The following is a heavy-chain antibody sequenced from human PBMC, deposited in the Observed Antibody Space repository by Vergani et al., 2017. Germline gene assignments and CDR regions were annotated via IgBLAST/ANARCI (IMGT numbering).Heavy chain of an antibody. CDR1: GGSFSGYY. D-gene: IGHD6-19*01. J-gene: IGHJ3*02. Sequence: QVQLQQWGAGLLKPSETLSLTCAVYGGSFSGYYWSWIRQPPGKGLEWIGYIYYSGSTYYNPSLKSRVTISVDTSKNQFSLKLSSVTAADTAVYYCARENNGYSSGWYGAFDIWGQGTMVTVSS. V-gene: IGHV4-34*01. CDR2: IYYSGST. CDR3: ARENNGYSSGWYGAFDI.